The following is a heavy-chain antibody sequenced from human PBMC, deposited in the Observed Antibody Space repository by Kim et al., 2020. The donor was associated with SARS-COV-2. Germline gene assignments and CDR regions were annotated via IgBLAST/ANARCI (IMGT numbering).Heavy chain of an antibody. Sequence: GGSLRLSCAASGFTFSSYAMHWVRQAPGKGLEWVAVISYDGSNKYYADSVKGRFTISRDNSKNTLYLQMNSLRAEDTAVYYCARSEYCTNGVCYAPTPFDYWGQGTLVTVSS. CDR3: ARSEYCTNGVCYAPTPFDY. D-gene: IGHD2-8*01. V-gene: IGHV3-30*04. CDR2: ISYDGSNK. J-gene: IGHJ4*02. CDR1: GFTFSSYA.